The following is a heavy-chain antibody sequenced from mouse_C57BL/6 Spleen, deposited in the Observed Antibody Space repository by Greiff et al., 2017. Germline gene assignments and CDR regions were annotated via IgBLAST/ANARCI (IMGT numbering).Heavy chain of an antibody. Sequence: QVQLKQSGPGLVQPSQSLSIPCTVSGFSLTSYGVHWVRPSPGTGLEWLGVIWSGGSTDYNAAFISRLSLSKDNSKSQVFFKMNSLQADDTAIYYCARKDSNYHYYAMDYWGQGTSVTVSA. V-gene: IGHV2-2*01. CDR3: ARKDSNYHYYAMDY. CDR2: IWSGGST. J-gene: IGHJ4*01. CDR1: GFSLTSYG. D-gene: IGHD2-5*01.